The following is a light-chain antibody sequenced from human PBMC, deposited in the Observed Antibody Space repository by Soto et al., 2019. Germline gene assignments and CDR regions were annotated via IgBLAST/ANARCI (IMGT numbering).Light chain of an antibody. V-gene: IGKV1-5*03. Sequence: DIQMTQSPSTLSASVGDRVTITCRGSQSINHWLAWYQQKPGKAPKLLIYNASSLDGGVPSRFSGSESGTEFTLTISSLQPDDFATYFCQQYNAYPWTFGRGTKVEIK. CDR2: NAS. J-gene: IGKJ1*01. CDR1: QSINHW. CDR3: QQYNAYPWT.